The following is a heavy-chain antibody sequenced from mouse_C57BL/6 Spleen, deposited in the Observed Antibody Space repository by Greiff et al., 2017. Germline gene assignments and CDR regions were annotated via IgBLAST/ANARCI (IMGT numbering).Heavy chain of an antibody. Sequence: VQLQQSGPGLVNPSQSLSLTCSVTGYSITSGYYWNWIRQFPGNKLEWMGYISYDGSNNYNPSLKNRISITRDTSKNQFFLKLNSVTTEDTATYDCARVTGTGFAYWGQGTLVTVSA. CDR2: ISYDGSN. D-gene: IGHD1-1*02. CDR3: ARVTGTGFAY. CDR1: GYSITSGYY. V-gene: IGHV3-6*01. J-gene: IGHJ3*01.